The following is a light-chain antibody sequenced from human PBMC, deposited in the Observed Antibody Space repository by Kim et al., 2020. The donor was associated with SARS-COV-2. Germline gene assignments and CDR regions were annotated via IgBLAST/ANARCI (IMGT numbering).Light chain of an antibody. CDR2: RDS. J-gene: IGLJ3*02. V-gene: IGLV3-9*01. CDR3: QAWDSSTAV. Sequence: SYELTQPLSVSVALGQTARITCGGNNIGTKNVHWYQQKPGQAPVLVIYRDSNRPSGIPERFTGSNSGNTATLTISRAQAGDEADYNCQAWDSSTAVFGGG. CDR1: NIGTKN.